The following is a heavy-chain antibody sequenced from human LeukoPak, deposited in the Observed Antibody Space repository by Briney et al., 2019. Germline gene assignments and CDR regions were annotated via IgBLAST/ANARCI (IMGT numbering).Heavy chain of an antibody. V-gene: IGHV4-34*01. J-gene: IGHJ3*02. CDR1: GGSFSGYY. CDR2: INHSGST. CDR3: ARGVFRTAFDI. D-gene: IGHD1-1*01. Sequence: SETLSLTCAVYGGSFSGYYWCWIRQPPGKGLEWIGEINHSGSTNYNPSLKSRVTISVDTSKNQFSLKLSSVTAADTAVYYCARGVFRTAFDIWGQGTMVTVSS.